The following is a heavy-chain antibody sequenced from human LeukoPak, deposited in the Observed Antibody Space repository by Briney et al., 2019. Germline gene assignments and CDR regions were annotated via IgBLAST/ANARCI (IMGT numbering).Heavy chain of an antibody. V-gene: IGHV3-43D*03. CDR3: TKSALTGAQFDS. D-gene: IGHD3-9*01. J-gene: IGHJ4*02. CDR1: GFTFDDYV. CDR2: ITWDGGTT. Sequence: GGSLRLSCAASGFTFDDYVMHWVRQAPGKGLEWVSLITWDGGTTSYADSVQGRFTISRDNNKNSLYLQMKSLRPDDTAFYYCTKSALTGAQFDSWGQGTLVTVSS.